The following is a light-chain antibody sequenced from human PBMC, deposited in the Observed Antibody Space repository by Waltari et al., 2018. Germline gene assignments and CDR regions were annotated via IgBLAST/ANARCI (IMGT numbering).Light chain of an antibody. CDR2: GEN. Sequence: SSELTQDPAVSVALGQTVSITCQGDSLGTYFATWYQQKPGQAPVLVFYGENNRPSGIPDRFSASRSVNTASLIITGAQAEDEADYYCQSRDSSANGVFGGGTKLTVL. J-gene: IGLJ3*02. CDR1: SLGTYF. CDR3: QSRDSSANGV. V-gene: IGLV3-19*01.